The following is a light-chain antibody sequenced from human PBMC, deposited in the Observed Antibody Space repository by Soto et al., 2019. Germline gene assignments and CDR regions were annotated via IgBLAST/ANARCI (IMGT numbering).Light chain of an antibody. CDR3: QQYGSSYTWT. Sequence: EFVLTQSPVTLSLSPASTSTLSCMASQTVRNNYLAWYQQKPGQAPRLLIYDVSNRATGIPARFSGSGSGTDFTLTIRRLEPEDFAVYYCQQYGSSYTWTFGQGTKWIS. CDR2: DVS. J-gene: IGKJ1*01. CDR1: QTVRNNY. V-gene: IGKV3-20*01.